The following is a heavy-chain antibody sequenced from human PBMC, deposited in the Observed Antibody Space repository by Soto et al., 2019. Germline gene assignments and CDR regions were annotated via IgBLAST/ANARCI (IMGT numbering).Heavy chain of an antibody. Sequence: GGSLRLSCAASGFTFSSYGMHWVRQAPGKGLEWVAVIWYDGSNKYYADSVKGRFTISRVNSKNTLYLQMNSLRAEDTAVYYCARQVRGVAYYYMDVWGKGTTVTVSS. J-gene: IGHJ6*03. D-gene: IGHD3-10*01. V-gene: IGHV3-33*01. CDR3: ARQVRGVAYYYMDV. CDR2: IWYDGSNK. CDR1: GFTFSSYG.